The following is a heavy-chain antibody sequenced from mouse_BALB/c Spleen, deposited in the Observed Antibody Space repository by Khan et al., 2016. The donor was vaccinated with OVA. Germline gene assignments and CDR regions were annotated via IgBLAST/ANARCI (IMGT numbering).Heavy chain of an antibody. CDR2: INTNTEEP. V-gene: IGHV9-3*02. CDR1: GYTFTNYG. Sequence: QIQLVQSGPELKKPGETVKISCKASGYTFTNYGLNWVKQAPGKGLKWMGWINTNTEEPTYAEEFKGRFAFSLETSASTAYLQNNNLKNEDTASYFCARRFRTADPLDYYAMDYWGQATSVTVTS. J-gene: IGHJ4*01. CDR3: ARRFRTADPLDYYAMDY. D-gene: IGHD6-1*01.